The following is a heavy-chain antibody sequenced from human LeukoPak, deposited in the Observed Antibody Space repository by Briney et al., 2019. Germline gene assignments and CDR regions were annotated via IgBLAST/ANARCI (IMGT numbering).Heavy chain of an antibody. D-gene: IGHD5-24*01. CDR1: GFTVSSNC. J-gene: IGHJ5*02. V-gene: IGHV3-66*01. CDR3: ARGGVATIPSRFDP. CDR2: IYSGGST. Sequence: PGGSLRLSCAASGFTVSSNCMSWVRQAPGKGLEWVSVIYSGGSTYYADSVKGRFTISRDNSKNTLYLQMNSLRAEDTAVYYCARGGVATIPSRFDPWGQGTLVTVSS.